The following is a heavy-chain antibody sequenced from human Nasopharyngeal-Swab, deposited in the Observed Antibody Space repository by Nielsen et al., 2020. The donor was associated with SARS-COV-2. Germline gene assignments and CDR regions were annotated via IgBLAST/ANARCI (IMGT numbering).Heavy chain of an antibody. CDR3: ARDNFWSGHYHV. V-gene: IGHV4-34*01. D-gene: IGHD3-3*01. CDR1: GGSFSGYY. Sequence: SLTCAVYGGSFSGYYWSWIRQPPGKGLEWIGEINHSGSTNYNPSLKSRVTISVDTSKNQFSLKLSSVTAADTAVYYCARDNFWSGHYHVWGQGTTVTVSS. CDR2: INHSGST. J-gene: IGHJ6*02.